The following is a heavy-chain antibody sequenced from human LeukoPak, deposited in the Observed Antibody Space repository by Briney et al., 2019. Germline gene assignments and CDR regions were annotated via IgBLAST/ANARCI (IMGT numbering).Heavy chain of an antibody. CDR2: IYHSGST. J-gene: IGHJ3*02. CDR3: ARGPRNSGDAFDI. CDR1: DDSISSGGYS. Sequence: PSETLSLTCAVSDDSISSGGYSWSWIRQPPGKGLEWIGYIYHSGSTYYNPSLKSRVTISVDRSKNQFSLKLSSVTAADTAVFYCARGPRNSGDAFDIWGQGTMVTVSS. V-gene: IGHV4-30-2*01. D-gene: IGHD1-1*01.